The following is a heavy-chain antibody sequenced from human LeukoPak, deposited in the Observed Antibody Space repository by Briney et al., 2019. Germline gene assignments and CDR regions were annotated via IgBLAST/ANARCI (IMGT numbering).Heavy chain of an antibody. Sequence: SETLSLTCTVSGGSISSSSYYWGWIRQPPGKGLEWIGTIYYSGTAYYNPSLKSRVTISVDTSKNQFSLKLSSVTAADTAVCYCARPYYYDSSGYAFDIWGQGTMVTVSS. CDR2: IYYSGTA. CDR3: ARPYYYDSSGYAFDI. V-gene: IGHV4-39*01. J-gene: IGHJ3*02. D-gene: IGHD3-22*01. CDR1: GGSISSSSYY.